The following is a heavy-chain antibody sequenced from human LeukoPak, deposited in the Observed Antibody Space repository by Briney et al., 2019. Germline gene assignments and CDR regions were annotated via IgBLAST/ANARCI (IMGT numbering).Heavy chain of an antibody. J-gene: IGHJ6*03. D-gene: IGHD2-15*01. V-gene: IGHV4-39*07. Sequence: PAETLSLTCTVSGGSISSSSYYWGWIRQPPGKGLEWIGSIYYSGSTNYNPSLKSRVTISVDTSKNQFSLKLSSVTAADTAVYYCATSGGEPYYYYYMDVWGKGTTVTVSS. CDR2: IYYSGST. CDR3: ATSGGEPYYYYYMDV. CDR1: GGSISSSSYY.